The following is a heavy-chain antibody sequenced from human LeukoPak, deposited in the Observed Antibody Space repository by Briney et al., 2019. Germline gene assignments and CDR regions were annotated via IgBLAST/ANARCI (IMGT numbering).Heavy chain of an antibody. CDR1: GFTFYDYG. CDR3: AKGRGVEVAGNAFFDY. J-gene: IGHJ4*02. V-gene: IGHV3-9*01. D-gene: IGHD6-19*01. Sequence: GGSLRLSCAASGFTFYDYGMHWVRQAPGKGLEWVSGISWNSGTIAYADSVKGRFTISRDNAKNSLHLQMNSLRAEDTAFYFCAKGRGVEVAGNAFFDYWGQGTLVTVSS. CDR2: ISWNSGTI.